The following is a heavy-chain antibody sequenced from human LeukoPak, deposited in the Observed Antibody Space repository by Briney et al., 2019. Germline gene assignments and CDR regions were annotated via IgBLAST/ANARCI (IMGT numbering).Heavy chain of an antibody. CDR2: IWYDGSNK. D-gene: IGHD3-22*01. J-gene: IGHJ4*02. CDR3: ARGDHYYDSSGYYLIDY. Sequence: VGSLRLSCAASGFTFSSYGMHWVRQAPGKGLEWVAVIWYDGSNKYYADSVKGRFTISRDNSKNTLYLQMNSLRAEDTAVYYCARGDHYYDSSGYYLIDYWGQRTLVTVSS. CDR1: GFTFSSYG. V-gene: IGHV3-33*01.